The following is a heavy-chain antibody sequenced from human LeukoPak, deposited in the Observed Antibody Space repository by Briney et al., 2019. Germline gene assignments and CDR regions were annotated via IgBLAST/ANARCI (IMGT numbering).Heavy chain of an antibody. Sequence: GGSLRLSCVASGFAFSNHNMDWVRQAPGKGLGWVSYISGSGDAIFYADSVRGRFTISRDNAKNSVYLQMNSLRAEDTAVYYCARTYGSGSLDYGGQGTLVTVSS. J-gene: IGHJ4*02. CDR2: ISGSGDAI. V-gene: IGHV3-48*01. D-gene: IGHD2-15*01. CDR3: ARTYGSGSLDY. CDR1: GFAFSNHN.